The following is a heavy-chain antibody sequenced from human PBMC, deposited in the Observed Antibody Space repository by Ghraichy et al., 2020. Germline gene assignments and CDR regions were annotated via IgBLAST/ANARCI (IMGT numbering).Heavy chain of an antibody. CDR3: ATGGYYFDY. J-gene: IGHJ4*02. CDR1: GFTFSNAW. CDR2: IKSIVNGGTT. V-gene: IGHV3-15*01. Sequence: GESLRLSCTASGFTFSNAWMNWVRQAPGKGLEWVGRIKSIVNGGTTEYSAPVKGRFTISRDDSKNTVFLQMNSLKTDDTAVYYCATGGYYFDYWGRGTLVTVSS. D-gene: IGHD6-13*01.